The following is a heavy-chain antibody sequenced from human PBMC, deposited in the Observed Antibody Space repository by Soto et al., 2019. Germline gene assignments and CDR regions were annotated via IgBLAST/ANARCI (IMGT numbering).Heavy chain of an antibody. V-gene: IGHV4-31*02. CDR2: VSHSGST. CDR1: SPPITNTPYF. J-gene: IGHJ4*02. D-gene: IGHD5-18*01. CDR3: AREYTYGSNFFDC. Sequence: SETLSLTRTVSSPPITNTPYFCGSPRQHPGKGLEWIGYVSHSGSTYYNPSLKSRVIISVDTSKNQFSLSLPSVTAADTAVYYCAREYTYGSNFFDCWGQGALVTVSS.